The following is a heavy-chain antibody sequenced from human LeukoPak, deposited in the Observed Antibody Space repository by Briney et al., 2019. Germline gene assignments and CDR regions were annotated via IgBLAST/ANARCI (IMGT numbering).Heavy chain of an antibody. CDR2: IYSGGST. J-gene: IGHJ4*02. Sequence: GGSLRLSCAASGFTVSSNYMSWVRQAPGKGLEWVSVIYSGGSTYYADSVKGRFTISRDNSKNTLYLQMNSLRAEDTAVFYCANSRIRYFDWFDYWGQGTLVTVSS. D-gene: IGHD3-9*01. V-gene: IGHV3-53*05. CDR3: ANSRIRYFDWFDY. CDR1: GFTVSSNY.